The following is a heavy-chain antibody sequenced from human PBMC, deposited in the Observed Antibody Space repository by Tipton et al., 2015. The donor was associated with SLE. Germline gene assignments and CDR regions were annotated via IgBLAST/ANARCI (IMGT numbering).Heavy chain of an antibody. CDR3: ARENSLRFGSSGGAFDI. Sequence: TLSLTCTVSGGSISSSSYYWGWIRQPPGKGLEWIGSIYHSGSTYYNPSLKSRVTISVDTSKNQFSLKLSSVTAADTAVYYCARENSLRFGSSGGAFDIWGQGTMVTVSS. V-gene: IGHV4-39*07. CDR2: IYHSGST. J-gene: IGHJ3*02. CDR1: GGSISSSSYY. D-gene: IGHD3-10*01.